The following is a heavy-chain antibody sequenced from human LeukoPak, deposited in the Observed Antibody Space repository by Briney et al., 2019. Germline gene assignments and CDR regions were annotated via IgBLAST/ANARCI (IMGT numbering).Heavy chain of an antibody. Sequence: GASVKVSCKASGGTFSSYAISWVRQAPGQGLEWMGRIIPILGIANYAQKFQGRVTITADKSTSTAYTELSSLRSEDTAVYYCARDSGAMIVVVITRTRGLDVWGQGTTVTVSS. V-gene: IGHV1-69*04. CDR2: IIPILGIA. CDR3: ARDSGAMIVVVITRTRGLDV. D-gene: IGHD3-22*01. J-gene: IGHJ6*02. CDR1: GGTFSSYA.